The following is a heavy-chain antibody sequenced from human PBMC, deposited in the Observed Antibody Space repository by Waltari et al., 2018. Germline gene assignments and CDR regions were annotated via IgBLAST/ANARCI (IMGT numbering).Heavy chain of an antibody. V-gene: IGHV4-61*02. J-gene: IGHJ5*02. CDR3: ARAKDPYPGSSSDNWFDP. D-gene: IGHD6-13*01. Sequence: QVQLQESGPGLVKPSQTLSLTCTVSGGSISSGSYYRSWIRQPAGKGLEWIGRIYTSGSTNYNPSLKSRVTISVDTSKNQFSLKLSSVTAADTAVYYCARAKDPYPGSSSDNWFDPWGQGTLVTVSS. CDR2: IYTSGST. CDR1: GGSISSGSYY.